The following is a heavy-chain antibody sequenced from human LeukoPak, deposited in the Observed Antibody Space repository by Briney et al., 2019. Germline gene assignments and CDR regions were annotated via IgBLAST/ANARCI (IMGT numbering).Heavy chain of an antibody. Sequence: GGSLRLSCEASGFSFSSHWMDWVRQAPGKGLEWVANIKNDGSEKYFVDSVKGQFTISRDNAKGSLYLQMNNLRADDTAIYYCTRSIVDWGQGILVTVSS. J-gene: IGHJ4*02. CDR2: IKNDGSEK. D-gene: IGHD2-21*01. CDR1: GFSFSSHW. CDR3: TRSIVD. V-gene: IGHV3-7*05.